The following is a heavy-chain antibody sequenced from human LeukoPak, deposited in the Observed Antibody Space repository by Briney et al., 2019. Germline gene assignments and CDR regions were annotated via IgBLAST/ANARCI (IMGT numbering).Heavy chain of an antibody. CDR1: GFTFDDYA. Sequence: LKISCAASGFTFDDYAMHWVRQAPGKGLEWVSGISWNSGTIVYADSVKGRFTISRDNAKNSLYLQMNSLRAEDMALYYCAKDVGTNVEYYFDYWGQGTLVTVSS. CDR3: AKDVGTNVEYYFDY. D-gene: IGHD2-2*01. CDR2: ISWNSGTI. V-gene: IGHV3-9*03. J-gene: IGHJ4*02.